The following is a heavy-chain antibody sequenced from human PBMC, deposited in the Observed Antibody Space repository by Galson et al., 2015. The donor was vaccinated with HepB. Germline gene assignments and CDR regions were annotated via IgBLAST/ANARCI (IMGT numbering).Heavy chain of an antibody. CDR2: TYYRPKWYN. D-gene: IGHD3-16*01. CDR3: ARFFFGLITFGEAPVGYYGFDV. J-gene: IGHJ6*02. CDR1: GDSVSSNSAA. Sequence: CAISGDSVSSNSAAWYWIRQSPSRGLEWLGRTYYRPKWYNDYAFSVKSRINISPDTSKNQFSLQLKSVTPEDTAEYYCARFFFGLITFGEAPVGYYGFDVWGQGTTVSVPS. V-gene: IGHV6-1*01.